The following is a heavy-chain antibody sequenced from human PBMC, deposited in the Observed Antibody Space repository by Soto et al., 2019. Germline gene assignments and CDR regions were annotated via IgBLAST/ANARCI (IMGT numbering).Heavy chain of an antibody. V-gene: IGHV4-39*01. J-gene: IGHJ4*02. CDR1: GGSISSSSYY. CDR2: IYYSGST. D-gene: IGHD3-16*02. Sequence: QLQLQESGPGLVKPSETLSLTCTVSGGSISSSSYYWGWIRQPPGKGLEWIGSIYYSGSTYYNPSLKSRVTIPVDTSKNQFSLKLSSVTAADTAVYYCARRDSPPHYRYWGQGTLVTVPS. CDR3: ARRDSPPHYRY.